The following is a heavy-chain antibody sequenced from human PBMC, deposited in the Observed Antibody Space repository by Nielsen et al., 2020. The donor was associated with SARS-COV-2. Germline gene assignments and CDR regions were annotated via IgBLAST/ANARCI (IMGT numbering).Heavy chain of an antibody. Sequence: ASVKVSCKASGYSFNRYPMNWVRQAPGQGLEWMGWIDTNIGKPTPAQGFTGRFVFSSDTSVSTASLHISTLRAEDTAVYYCARENSGPGGTASYGMDLWGQGTTVTVSS. J-gene: IGHJ6*02. D-gene: IGHD3-10*01. V-gene: IGHV7-4-1*02. CDR2: IDTNIGKP. CDR3: ARENSGPGGTASYGMDL. CDR1: GYSFNRYP.